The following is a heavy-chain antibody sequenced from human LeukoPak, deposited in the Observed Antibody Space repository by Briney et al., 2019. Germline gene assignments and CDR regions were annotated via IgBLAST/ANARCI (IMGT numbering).Heavy chain of an antibody. J-gene: IGHJ4*02. Sequence: GGSLRLSCAASGFSFNNYWFSWVRQAPGKGLEWVANMNQDGSHKYSVDSVKGRFTISRDNARNLLYLQMNGLRAEDTAVYYCARFRYIGSDLEVFDSWDQGTLVTVSS. V-gene: IGHV3-7*01. CDR1: GFSFNNYW. D-gene: IGHD5-12*01. CDR2: MNQDGSHK. CDR3: ARFRYIGSDLEVFDS.